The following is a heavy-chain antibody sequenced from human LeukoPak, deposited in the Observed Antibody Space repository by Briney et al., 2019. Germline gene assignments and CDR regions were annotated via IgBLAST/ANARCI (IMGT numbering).Heavy chain of an antibody. Sequence: SQTLSLTCAVSGGSISSGSYSWNWIRQPPGRGLEWIGCIYHSGSTYYNPSLKSRVTISVDRSKNQFSLKLSSVTAADTAVYYCARGYCGGDCYSTPYFQYWGQGTLVPVSS. J-gene: IGHJ1*01. CDR1: GGSISSGSYS. CDR2: IYHSGST. CDR3: ARGYCGGDCYSTPYFQY. D-gene: IGHD2-21*02. V-gene: IGHV4-30-2*01.